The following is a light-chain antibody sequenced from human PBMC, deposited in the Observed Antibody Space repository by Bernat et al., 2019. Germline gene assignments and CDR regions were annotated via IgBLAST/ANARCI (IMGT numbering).Light chain of an antibody. CDR1: QVIGTY. V-gene: IGKV1-9*01. CDR3: QQLDNFPLT. CDR2: GAS. Sequence: DIQLTQSPSFLSASVGDSVTITGRASQVIGTYLAWYHQNPGKAPHLRIYGASTLQSGVPSRFSGSGSGTTFTLTISSLQPEDSATYYCQQLDNFPLTFGQGTRLEIK. J-gene: IGKJ5*01.